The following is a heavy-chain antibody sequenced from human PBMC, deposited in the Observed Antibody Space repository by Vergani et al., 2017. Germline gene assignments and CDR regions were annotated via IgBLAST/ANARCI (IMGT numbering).Heavy chain of an antibody. Sequence: EVQLVESGGGLVQPGGSLRLSCAASGFTFSSYTMYWVRQAPGKGLEWVSYISSSSTIYYADSVKGRFTISRENAKNSLYLQMNSLRAEDTAVYYCARDSTYYYYYMDVWGKGTTVTVSS. J-gene: IGHJ6*03. V-gene: IGHV3-48*01. CDR1: GFTFSSYT. CDR2: ISSSSTI. CDR3: ARDSTYYYYYMDV.